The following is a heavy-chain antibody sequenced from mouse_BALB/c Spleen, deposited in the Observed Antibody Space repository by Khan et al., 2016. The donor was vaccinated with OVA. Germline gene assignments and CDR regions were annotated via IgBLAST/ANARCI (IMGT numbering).Heavy chain of an antibody. CDR3: ARETARALHAMDY. Sequence: VQLQQSGAELVRPGALVKLSCKVSGFNIKDYYMHWVKQRPEKGLEWIGWIDPENGNTIYDSKFQGKASITADTSSNTAYLQLSSLTSEDTAVYNCARETARALHAMDYWGQGTSVTVSS. CDR2: IDPENGNT. J-gene: IGHJ4*01. D-gene: IGHD3-2*01. CDR1: GFNIKDYY. V-gene: IGHV14-1*02.